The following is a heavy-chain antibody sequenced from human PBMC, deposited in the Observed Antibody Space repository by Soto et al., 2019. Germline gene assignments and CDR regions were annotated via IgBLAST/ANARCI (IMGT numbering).Heavy chain of an antibody. CDR3: ARYKESSSWNNWFDP. J-gene: IGHJ5*02. V-gene: IGHV1-69*13. Sequence: ASVKVSCKASGGTFSSYAISWVRQAPGQGLEWMGGIIPIFGTANYAQKFQGRVTITADESTSTAYMELSSLRSEDTAVYYCARYKESSSWNNWFDPWGQGTLVTVSS. D-gene: IGHD6-13*01. CDR1: GGTFSSYA. CDR2: IIPIFGTA.